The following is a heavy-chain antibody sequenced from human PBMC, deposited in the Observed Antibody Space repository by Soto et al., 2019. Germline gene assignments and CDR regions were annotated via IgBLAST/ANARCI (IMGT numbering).Heavy chain of an antibody. CDR3: ARAPMTDGLNWFDP. CDR1: GYTFTSYG. V-gene: IGHV1-18*01. J-gene: IGHJ5*02. CDR2: ISAYNGNT. D-gene: IGHD2-8*01. Sequence: ASVKVSCKASGYTFTSYGIGWVRQAPGQGLEWMGWISAYNGNTNYAQKLQGRVTMTTDTSTSTAYMELRSLRSDDTAVYYCARAPMTDGLNWFDPWGQGTLVTVSS.